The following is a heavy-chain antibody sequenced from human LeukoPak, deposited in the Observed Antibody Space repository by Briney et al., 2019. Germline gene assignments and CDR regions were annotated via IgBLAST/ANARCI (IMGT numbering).Heavy chain of an antibody. J-gene: IGHJ4*02. Sequence: GGSLRLSCAASGFTFSSYSMNWVRQAPGKGLEWVSFISSSGSAIHYADSVRGRFTISRDNAKNSLYLQMSRLRAEDTAVYYCAREKLSFFDSSGYFDYWGQGTLVTVSS. CDR1: GFTFSSYS. D-gene: IGHD3-22*01. CDR3: AREKLSFFDSSGYFDY. V-gene: IGHV3-48*03. CDR2: ISSSGSAI.